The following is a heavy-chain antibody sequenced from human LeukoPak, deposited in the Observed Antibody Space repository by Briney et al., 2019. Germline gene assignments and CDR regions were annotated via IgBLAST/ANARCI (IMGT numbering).Heavy chain of an antibody. Sequence: GGSLRLSCAASGFTFSSYSMNWVRQAPGKGLEWVSSISSSSSYIYYADSVKGRFTISRDNAKNSLYLQMDSLRAEDTAVYYCARALYDYGDYNYYYYYYMDVWGKGTTVTVSS. D-gene: IGHD4-17*01. CDR3: ARALYDYGDYNYYYYYYMDV. CDR1: GFTFSSYS. J-gene: IGHJ6*03. V-gene: IGHV3-21*01. CDR2: ISSSSSYI.